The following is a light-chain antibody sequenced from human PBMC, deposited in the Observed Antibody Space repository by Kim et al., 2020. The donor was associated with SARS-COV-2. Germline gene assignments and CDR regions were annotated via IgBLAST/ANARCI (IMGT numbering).Light chain of an antibody. J-gene: IGKJ4*01. CDR1: QIVSTN. V-gene: IGKV3-15*01. Sequence: EIVMTQSPATLSVSPGERATLSCRASQIVSTNLAWYQQKPGQAPSPLIYGASTRATGIPARFSGSGSGTEFTLTISSLQSEDFAVYYCQQYNDWPPTFGGGTKVDIK. CDR2: GAS. CDR3: QQYNDWPPT.